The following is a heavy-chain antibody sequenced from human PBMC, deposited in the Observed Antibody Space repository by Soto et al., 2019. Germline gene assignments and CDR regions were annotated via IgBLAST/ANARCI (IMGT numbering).Heavy chain of an antibody. Sequence: QVQLVQSGAEVKKPGASVKVSCKASGYTFTSYYMHWVRQAPGQGLEWMGIINPSGGSTSYAQKFQGRVTMTRDTSTSTVYMELSSLRSEDTAVYYCARDQGRIAVAGNDYYGMDVWGQGTTVTVSS. CDR1: GYTFTSYY. CDR3: ARDQGRIAVAGNDYYGMDV. CDR2: INPSGGST. J-gene: IGHJ6*02. V-gene: IGHV1-46*01. D-gene: IGHD6-13*01.